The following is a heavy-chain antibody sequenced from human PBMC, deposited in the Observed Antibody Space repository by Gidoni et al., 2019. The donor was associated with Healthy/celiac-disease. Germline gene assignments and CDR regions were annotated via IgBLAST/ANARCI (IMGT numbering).Heavy chain of an antibody. CDR3: ARVLEYSSSSGLNWFDP. Sequence: QVQLQESGPGLVKPSETLSLTCTVSGCSISSYYWSWIRQPPGKGLEWIGYIYYSGSTNYNPSLKSRVTISVDTSKNQFSLKLSSVTAADTAVYYCARVLEYSSSSGLNWFDPWGQGTLVTVSS. D-gene: IGHD6-6*01. CDR1: GCSISSYY. CDR2: IYYSGST. J-gene: IGHJ5*02. V-gene: IGHV4-59*01.